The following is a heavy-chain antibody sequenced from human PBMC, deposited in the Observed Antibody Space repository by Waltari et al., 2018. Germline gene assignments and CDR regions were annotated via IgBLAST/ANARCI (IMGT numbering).Heavy chain of an antibody. CDR2: KSYDGSNK. CDR3: ARMSSSRPGYFDY. J-gene: IGHJ4*02. V-gene: IGHV3-30-3*01. D-gene: IGHD6-13*01. Sequence: QVQLVESGGGVVQPGRSLRLSCAASGFTFSSYAMHWVRQAPGKGLEWVAVKSYDGSNKYYADSVKGRFTISRDNSKNTLYLQMNSLRAEDTAVYYCARMSSSRPGYFDYWGQGTLVTVSS. CDR1: GFTFSSYA.